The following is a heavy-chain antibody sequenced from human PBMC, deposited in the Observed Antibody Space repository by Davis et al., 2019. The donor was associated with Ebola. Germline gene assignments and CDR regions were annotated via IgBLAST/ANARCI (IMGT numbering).Heavy chain of an antibody. Sequence: SETLSLTCTVSGGSFSRYYWSWIRQPPGKGLEWIGYIYYSGSTNSNPSLKSRVTISVDTSKNQFSLKLSSVTAADTAVYYCARHGGEWELPGNYYYYGMDVWGKGTTVTVSS. D-gene: IGHD1-26*01. V-gene: IGHV4-59*08. CDR3: ARHGGEWELPGNYYYYGMDV. J-gene: IGHJ6*04. CDR1: GGSFSRYY. CDR2: IYYSGST.